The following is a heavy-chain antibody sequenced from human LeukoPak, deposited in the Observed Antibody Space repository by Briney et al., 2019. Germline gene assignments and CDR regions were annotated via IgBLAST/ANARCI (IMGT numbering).Heavy chain of an antibody. CDR1: GGSISSSNW. CDR3: ASSYVDIVATTLYY. Sequence: SETLSPTCAVSGGSISSSNWWSWVRQPPGKGLEWIGEIYHSGSTNYNPSLKSRVTISVDKSKNQFSLKLSSVTAADTAVYYCASSYVDIVATTLYYWGQGTLVTVSS. D-gene: IGHD5-12*01. J-gene: IGHJ4*02. V-gene: IGHV4-4*02. CDR2: IYHSGST.